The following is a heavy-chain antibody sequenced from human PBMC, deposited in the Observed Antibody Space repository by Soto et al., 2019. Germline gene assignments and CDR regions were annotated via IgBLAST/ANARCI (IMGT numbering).Heavy chain of an antibody. Sequence: QVQLVQSGAEVKKPGASVKVSCKASGYTFTGYYMHWVRQAPGQGLEWMGWINPNSGGTNYAQKFQGWVTMTRDTSISTAYMELRRLRSDDTAVYYCARGGDSSSWYPNRYYYYYMDVWGKGTTVTVSS. CDR2: INPNSGGT. J-gene: IGHJ6*03. V-gene: IGHV1-2*04. D-gene: IGHD6-13*01. CDR1: GYTFTGYY. CDR3: ARGGDSSSWYPNRYYYYYMDV.